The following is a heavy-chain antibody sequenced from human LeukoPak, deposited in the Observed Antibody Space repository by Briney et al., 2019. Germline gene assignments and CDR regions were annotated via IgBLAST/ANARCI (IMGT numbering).Heavy chain of an antibody. CDR2: IYYSGST. V-gene: IGHV4-59*08. J-gene: IGHJ4*02. D-gene: IGHD3-22*01. CDR1: GGSISSYY. Sequence: SETLSLTCTVSGGSISSYYWSWIRQPPGKGLEWIGYIYYSGSTNYNPSLKSRVTISVDTSKNQFSLKLSSVTAADTAVYYCASHYYDSSDSYSFDYWGQGTLVTVSS. CDR3: ASHYYDSSDSYSFDY.